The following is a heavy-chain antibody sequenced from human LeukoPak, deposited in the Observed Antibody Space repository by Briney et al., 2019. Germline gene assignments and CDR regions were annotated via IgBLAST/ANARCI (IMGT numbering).Heavy chain of an antibody. CDR3: AGDGYGSSGWSFDY. CDR2: IYAGGST. V-gene: IGHV3-66*01. D-gene: IGHD6-19*01. CDR1: GFTVSSNY. J-gene: IGHJ4*02. Sequence: GGSLRLSCAASGFTVSSNYMNWVRQAPGKGLEWVSVIYAGGSTYYADSVKGRFTISRDNSKNTLYLQMNSLRAEDTAVYYCAGDGYGSSGWSFDYWGQGALVTVSS.